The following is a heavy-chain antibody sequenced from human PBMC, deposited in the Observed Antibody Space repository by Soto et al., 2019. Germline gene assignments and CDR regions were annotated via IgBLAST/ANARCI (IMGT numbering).Heavy chain of an antibody. CDR3: AREVAAEGTFREDVFHI. Sequence: QVHLVQSGAEVKKPGSSVKVSCKAPGGTFSNHAINWVRQAPGQGLEWMGRIIPIFTTTNYAQKFQGRVTMTADESTITAYMELSSLKRDDTAIYYCAREVAAEGTFREDVFHIWGQGTLVTVSS. J-gene: IGHJ3*02. D-gene: IGHD6-13*01. CDR1: GGTFSNHA. V-gene: IGHV1-69*12. CDR2: IIPIFTTT.